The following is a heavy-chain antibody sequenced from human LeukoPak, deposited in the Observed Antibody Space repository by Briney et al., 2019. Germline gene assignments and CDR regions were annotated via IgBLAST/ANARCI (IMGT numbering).Heavy chain of an antibody. CDR3: AREPMTGYFDY. CDR1: GYTFTSYD. CDR2: MNPNSGNT. Sequence: ASVTVSCTASGYTFTSYDINWVRQATGQGLEWMGWMNPNSGNTGYAQKFQGRVTMTRDTSIRTAYMELSSLRSEDTAVYYCAREPMTGYFDYWGQGTLVTVSS. V-gene: IGHV1-8*01. J-gene: IGHJ4*02. D-gene: IGHD3-22*01.